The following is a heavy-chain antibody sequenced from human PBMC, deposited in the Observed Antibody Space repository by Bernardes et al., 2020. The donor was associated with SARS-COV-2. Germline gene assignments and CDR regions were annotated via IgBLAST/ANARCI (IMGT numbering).Heavy chain of an antibody. CDR2: IYSDGNT. CDR3: ARAYYGSLDY. D-gene: IGHD3-22*01. J-gene: IGHJ4*02. V-gene: IGHV3-53*01. Sequence: GGSLRLSCAASGVTVRSNYMSWVRQAPGKGLEWVSVIYSDGNTYYADSVKGRFTISRDSSKNTLYLQMNSLRAGDTAVYYCARAYYGSLDYWGRGTLVTVSS. CDR1: GVTVRSNY.